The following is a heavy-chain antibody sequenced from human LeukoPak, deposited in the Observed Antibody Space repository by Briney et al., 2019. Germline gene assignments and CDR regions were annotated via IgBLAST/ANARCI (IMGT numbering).Heavy chain of an antibody. D-gene: IGHD6-13*01. CDR3: ARDAEYSSSWYNYYYYYMDV. CDR2: ITAYNGNT. V-gene: IGHV1-18*01. J-gene: IGHJ6*03. CDR1: GYTFTSYG. Sequence: GASVKLSCTASGYTFTSYGISWVRQAPGQGLEWMGWITAYNGNTNYAQKFQGRVTMTRDTSISTAYMELSRLRSDDTAVYYCARDAEYSSSWYNYYYYYMDVWGKGTTVTVSS.